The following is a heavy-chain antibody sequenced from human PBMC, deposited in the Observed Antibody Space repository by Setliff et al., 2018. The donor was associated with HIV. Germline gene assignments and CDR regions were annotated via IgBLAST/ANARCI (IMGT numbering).Heavy chain of an antibody. CDR1: GGSISTYY. D-gene: IGHD1-1*01. V-gene: IGHV4-59*03. CDR2: VYYSGTT. Sequence: SETLSLTCTVSGGSISTYYWSWIRQPPGKGLEWIGYVYYSGTTNYNPSLKSRVTISVDTSKNQFSLSLNSVTAADTAVYYCARNHLFNVFDYWGQGTLVTVS. CDR3: ARNHLFNVFDY. J-gene: IGHJ4*02.